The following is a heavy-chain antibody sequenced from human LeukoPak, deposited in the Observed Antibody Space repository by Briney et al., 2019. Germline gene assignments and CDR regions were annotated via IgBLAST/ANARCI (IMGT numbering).Heavy chain of an antibody. J-gene: IGHJ4*02. Sequence: GGSLRLYCAASGFTFSDYYMSWIRQAPGKGLQLVSYISSSGSTIYYADSVKGRFTISRDNAKNSLYLQMNSLRAEDTAVYYCARFRYGGNVVDYWGQGTLVTVSS. D-gene: IGHD4-23*01. V-gene: IGHV3-11*01. CDR2: ISSSGSTI. CDR1: GFTFSDYY. CDR3: ARFRYGGNVVDY.